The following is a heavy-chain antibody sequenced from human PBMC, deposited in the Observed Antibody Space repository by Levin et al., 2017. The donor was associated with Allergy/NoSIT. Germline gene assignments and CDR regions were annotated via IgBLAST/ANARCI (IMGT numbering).Heavy chain of an antibody. Sequence: SCAASGFTVSSNYMSWVRQAPGKGLEWVSVIYSDGSTRYADSVKGRFTISRDNSKNTLYLQMITLRAEDTAVYYCATHALRIAARAADYWGQGTLVTVSS. CDR3: ATHALRIAARAADY. J-gene: IGHJ4*02. D-gene: IGHD6-6*01. CDR2: IYSDGST. V-gene: IGHV3-53*01. CDR1: GFTVSSNY.